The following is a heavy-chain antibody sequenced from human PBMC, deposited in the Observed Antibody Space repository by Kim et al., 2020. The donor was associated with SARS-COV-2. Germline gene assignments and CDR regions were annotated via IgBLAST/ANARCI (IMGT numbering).Heavy chain of an antibody. V-gene: IGHV3-66*01. D-gene: IGHD6-25*01. CDR2: SAGAT. J-gene: IGHJ4*02. Sequence: SAGATYYADALKGKFTISRDNTKNTLSLQTTTLRAEETAVYYCAGGRFDYWGQGILVTVSS. CDR3: AGGRFDY.